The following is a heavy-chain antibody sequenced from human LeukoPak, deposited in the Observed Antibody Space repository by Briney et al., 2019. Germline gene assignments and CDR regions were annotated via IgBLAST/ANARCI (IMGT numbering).Heavy chain of an antibody. CDR2: IYYSGST. CDR3: ARLLWFGEGNWFDP. CDR1: GGSISSGDYY. D-gene: IGHD3-10*01. Sequence: SETLSLTCTVSGGSISSGDYYWSWIRQPPGKGLEWIGYIYYSGSTYYNPSLKSRVTISVDTSKNQLSLKLSSVTAADAAVYYCARLLWFGEGNWFDPWGQGTLVTVSS. V-gene: IGHV4-30-4*01. J-gene: IGHJ5*02.